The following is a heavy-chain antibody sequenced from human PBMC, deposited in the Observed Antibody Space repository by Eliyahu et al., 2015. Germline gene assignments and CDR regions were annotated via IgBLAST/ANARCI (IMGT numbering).Heavy chain of an antibody. V-gene: IGHV3-23*01. CDR1: GFTFTXXX. D-gene: IGHD1-1*01. Sequence: EVQLLESGGGLVQPGGSLRLSCAASGFTFTXXXLIWVRQAPGKGLEWVSAISASGDRTYYADSVKDRFTISRDQSKNTVYLQLNSLRVEDTALYYCAKGRGYVSPDYWGQGTLVTVSS. J-gene: IGHJ4*02. CDR3: AKGRGYVSPDY. CDR2: ISASGDRT.